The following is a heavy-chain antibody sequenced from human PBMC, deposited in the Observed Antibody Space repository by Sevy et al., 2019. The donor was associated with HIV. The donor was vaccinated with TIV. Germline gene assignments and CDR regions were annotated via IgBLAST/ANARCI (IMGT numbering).Heavy chain of an antibody. Sequence: ASVKVSCKASGYTFTNYDINWVRQATGQGLEWMGWMSPNSGKTGYAQKFQGRVTVTRNTSISTPYMELSSLGSEDTAVYYCARGPNSGHYRDYYSDYGMDVWGQGTAVTVSS. D-gene: IGHD2-21*01. CDR2: MSPNSGKT. V-gene: IGHV1-8*01. CDR3: ARGPNSGHYRDYYSDYGMDV. J-gene: IGHJ6*02. CDR1: GYTFTNYD.